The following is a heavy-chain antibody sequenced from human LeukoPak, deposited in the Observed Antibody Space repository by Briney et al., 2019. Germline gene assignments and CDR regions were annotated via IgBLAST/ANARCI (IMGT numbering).Heavy chain of an antibody. Sequence: GASVKVSCKASGYTFTGYYMHWVRQAPGQGLEWMGWINPNSGGTNYAQKFQGRVTMTRDTSISTAYMELYSLRSDDTAVYHCARVFRGNGWHFDYWGQGTLVTVSS. CDR1: GYTFTGYY. D-gene: IGHD4-23*01. CDR3: ARVFRGNGWHFDY. V-gene: IGHV1-2*02. J-gene: IGHJ4*02. CDR2: INPNSGGT.